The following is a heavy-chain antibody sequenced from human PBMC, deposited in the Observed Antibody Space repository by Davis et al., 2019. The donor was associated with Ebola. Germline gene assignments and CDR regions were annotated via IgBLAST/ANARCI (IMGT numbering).Heavy chain of an antibody. D-gene: IGHD3-9*01. CDR2: IHPADSDT. CDR3: ALVISGPYYMDV. V-gene: IGHV5-51*01. J-gene: IGHJ6*03. Sequence: GESLKISCKGSGFRFATFWIGWVRQVPGQGLEWIALIHPADSDTRYSPSFQGRVTISADKSTTTLYLQWSSLRASDSAMYYCALVISGPYYMDVWGKGTTVTVSS. CDR1: GFRFATFW.